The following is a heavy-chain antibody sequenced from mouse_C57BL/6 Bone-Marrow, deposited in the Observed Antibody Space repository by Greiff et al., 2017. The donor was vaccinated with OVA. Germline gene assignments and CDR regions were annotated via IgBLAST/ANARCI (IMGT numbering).Heavy chain of an antibody. CDR3: ARGGYYGSY. CDR2: MHTNSGST. V-gene: IGHV1-64*01. CDR1: GYTFTSYG. J-gene: IGHJ2*01. Sequence: QVQLQQPGAELVKPGASVKLSCKASGYTFTSYGMHWVKQRPGQGLEWIGMMHTNSGSTNYNEKIKSKATLTVDTSSSTAYMQLSSLTSEDSAVYYCARGGYYGSYWGQGTTLTVSS. D-gene: IGHD1-1*01.